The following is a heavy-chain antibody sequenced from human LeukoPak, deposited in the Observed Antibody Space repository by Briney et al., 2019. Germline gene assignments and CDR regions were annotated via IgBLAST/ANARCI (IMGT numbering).Heavy chain of an antibody. CDR1: GGSISSYY. J-gene: IGHJ4*02. V-gene: IGHV4-59*08. CDR3: ARWSYSSGWSNY. CDR2: IYYSGST. Sequence: SETLSLTCTVSGGSISSYYWSWIRQPPGKGLEWIGYIYYSGSTNYNPSLKSRVTISVDTSKNQSSLKLSSVTAADTAVYYCARWSYSSGWSNYWGQGTLVTVSS. D-gene: IGHD6-19*01.